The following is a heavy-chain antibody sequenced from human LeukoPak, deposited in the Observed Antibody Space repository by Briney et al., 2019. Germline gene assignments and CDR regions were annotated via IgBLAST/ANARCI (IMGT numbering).Heavy chain of an antibody. J-gene: IGHJ4*02. CDR2: INHSGST. V-gene: IGHV4-34*01. CDR3: ARCGYTGTTDY. D-gene: IGHD1-7*01. Sequence: PSETLSLTCAVYGGSFSGYYWSWIRQPPGKGLEWIGEINHSGSTNYNPSLKSRVTISVDTTKNQFSLKLSSVTAADTAVYYCARCGYTGTTDYWGQGTLVTVSS. CDR1: GGSFSGYY.